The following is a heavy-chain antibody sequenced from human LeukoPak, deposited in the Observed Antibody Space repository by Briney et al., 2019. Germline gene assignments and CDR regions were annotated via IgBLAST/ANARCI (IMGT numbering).Heavy chain of an antibody. D-gene: IGHD6-19*01. J-gene: IGHJ3*02. Sequence: ASVKVSCKASGYIFTNYDINWVRQASGQGLEWMGWVNPNNGNIGFAQKFQGRVTMSRDTSISTAYMELRGLRSEDTAAYYCVRESTIEVAGSDAFDIWGQGTKVIVSS. V-gene: IGHV1-8*02. CDR1: GYIFTNYD. CDR2: VNPNNGNI. CDR3: VRESTIEVAGSDAFDI.